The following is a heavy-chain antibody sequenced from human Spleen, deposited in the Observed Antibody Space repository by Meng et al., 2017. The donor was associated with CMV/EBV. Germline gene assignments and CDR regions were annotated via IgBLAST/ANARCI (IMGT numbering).Heavy chain of an antibody. Sequence: SVNVSCKASGGTFSSYTISWVRQAPGQGLEWMGRIIPILGIANYAQKFQGRVTITADKSTSTAYMELSSLRSEDTAVYYCASWNKDSFGDPYYYYGMDVWGQGTTVTVSS. CDR2: IIPILGIA. CDR1: GGTFSSYT. D-gene: IGHD3-10*01. CDR3: ASWNKDSFGDPYYYYGMDV. V-gene: IGHV1-69*02. J-gene: IGHJ6*02.